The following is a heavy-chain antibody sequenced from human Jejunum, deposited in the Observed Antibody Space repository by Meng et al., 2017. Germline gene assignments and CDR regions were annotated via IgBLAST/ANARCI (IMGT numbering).Heavy chain of an antibody. CDR1: GVSIGSYY. Sequence: PGGSLRLSCTVSGVSIGSYYWSWIRQPAGKGLEWIGRIYTTASINYNPSLRGRVTMSVDTSKNQFSLWLSSVTAADTAMYYCARDQWGTEWFDPWGQGTLVTVSS. D-gene: IGHD2-8*01. CDR3: ARDQWGTEWFDP. J-gene: IGHJ5*02. CDR2: IYTTASI. V-gene: IGHV4-4*07.